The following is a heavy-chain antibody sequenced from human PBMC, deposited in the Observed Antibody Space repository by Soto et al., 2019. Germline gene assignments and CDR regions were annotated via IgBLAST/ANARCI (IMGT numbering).Heavy chain of an antibody. Sequence: PWGALVVSCASSVFTFSIYSMNWVRQAPGKGLDWVSSISSSSSYIYYADSVNGRFTISRDNAKNSLYLQMNSLRAEDTAVYYCARDLIVVVPAAMGDYYYYGMDVWGQGTTVTVSS. CDR2: ISSSSSYI. CDR3: ARDLIVVVPAAMGDYYYYGMDV. D-gene: IGHD2-2*01. CDR1: VFTFSIYS. J-gene: IGHJ6*01. V-gene: IGHV3-21*01.